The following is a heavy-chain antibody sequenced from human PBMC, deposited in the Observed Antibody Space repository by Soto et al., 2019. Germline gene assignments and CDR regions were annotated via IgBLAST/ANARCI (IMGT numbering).Heavy chain of an antibody. CDR3: ASMIRAAGTPRVSHFDY. D-gene: IGHD6-19*01. CDR2: ISGSGGST. CDR1: GFTFSSYA. V-gene: IGHV3-23*01. Sequence: GGSLRLSCAASGFTFSSYAMSWVRQAPGKGLEWVSAISGSGGSTYYADSVKGRFTISRDNSKNTLYLQMNSLRAEDTAVYYCASMIRAAGTPRVSHFDYWGQGTLVTVSS. J-gene: IGHJ4*02.